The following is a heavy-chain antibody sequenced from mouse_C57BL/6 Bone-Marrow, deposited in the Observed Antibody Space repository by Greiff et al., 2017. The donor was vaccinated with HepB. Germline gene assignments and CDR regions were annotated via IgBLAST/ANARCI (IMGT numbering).Heavy chain of an antibody. CDR1: GYSFTGYY. J-gene: IGHJ2*01. CDR2: INPSTGGT. CDR3: ARIDYYEDFDY. V-gene: IGHV1-42*01. D-gene: IGHD1-1*01. Sequence: VQLQQSGPELVKPGASVKISCKASGYSFTGYYMNWVKQSPEKSLEWIGEINPSTGGTTYNQKFKAKATLTVDKSSSTAYMQLKSLTAEDSAVYYCARIDYYEDFDYWGQGTTLTVSS.